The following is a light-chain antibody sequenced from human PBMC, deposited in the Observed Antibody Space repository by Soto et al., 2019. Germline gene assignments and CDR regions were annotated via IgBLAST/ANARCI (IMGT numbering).Light chain of an antibody. J-gene: IGLJ3*02. Sequence: NFMLTQPHSVSESPGKTVTISCTRSSGSIASNYVQWYQQRPGSAPTTVIYEDNQRPSGVPDRFSGSIDSSSNSASLTISGLKTEDEANYYCQSYDSGTQVFGEGTKVTVL. V-gene: IGLV6-57*03. CDR3: QSYDSGTQV. CDR1: SGSIASNY. CDR2: EDN.